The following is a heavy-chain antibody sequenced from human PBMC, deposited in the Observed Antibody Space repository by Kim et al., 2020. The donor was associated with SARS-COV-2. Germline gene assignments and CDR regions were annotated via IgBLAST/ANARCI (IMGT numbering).Heavy chain of an antibody. Sequence: TGYAQKYQGRVTMTRNTSISTAYMELSSLRSEDTAVYYCARGVVGDAFDIWGQGTMVTVSS. D-gene: IGHD1-26*01. CDR3: ARGVVGDAFDI. J-gene: IGHJ3*02. CDR2: T. V-gene: IGHV1-8*01.